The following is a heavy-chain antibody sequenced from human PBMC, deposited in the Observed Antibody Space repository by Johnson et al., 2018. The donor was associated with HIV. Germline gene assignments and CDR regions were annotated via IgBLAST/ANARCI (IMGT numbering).Heavy chain of an antibody. CDR3: ASAIPPYGCSSVAFDI. J-gene: IGHJ3*02. D-gene: IGHD6-6*01. V-gene: IGHV3-11*04. CDR2: ISSSGSTI. Sequence: QVQLVESGGGLVKPGGSLRLSCAASGFTFSDYYMSWIRQAPGKGLEWVSYISSSGSTIYYADSVKGRFTISRDNAKKSLYLQMNSLRAEDTAVYYGASAIPPYGCSSVAFDIWGQGTMVTVSS. CDR1: GFTFSDYY.